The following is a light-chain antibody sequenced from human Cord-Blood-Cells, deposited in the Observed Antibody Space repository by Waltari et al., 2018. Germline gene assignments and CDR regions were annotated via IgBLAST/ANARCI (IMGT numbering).Light chain of an antibody. Sequence: DIVMTQSPLSLPVTPGEPASISCRSSQSLLHSNGYNYLDWYLQKPGQSPQLLIYLGSNRASGVPDRFSGSGSGTDFTLKISRVEAEDVGVYYCMQALQTRYTLGQGTKLEIK. CDR2: LGS. J-gene: IGKJ2*01. CDR3: MQALQTRYT. CDR1: QSLLHSNGYNY. V-gene: IGKV2-28*01.